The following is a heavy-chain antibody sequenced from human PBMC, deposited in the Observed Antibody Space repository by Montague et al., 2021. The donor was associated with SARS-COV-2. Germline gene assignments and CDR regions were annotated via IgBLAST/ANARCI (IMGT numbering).Heavy chain of an antibody. CDR3: ARGSTGWYAIFGHYGMDV. Sequence: SLRLSCAASRFTFSDYWMNWVRQAPGKGLEWVADIKHDGSEKSYVDSVKGRFAISRDNAKNSLYLQMNSLRAEDTAVYPWARGSTGWYAIFGHYGMDVGGQGSRVSGSS. D-gene: IGHD6-19*01. V-gene: IGHV3-7*01. J-gene: IGHJ6*02. CDR2: IKHDGSEK. CDR1: RFTFSDYW.